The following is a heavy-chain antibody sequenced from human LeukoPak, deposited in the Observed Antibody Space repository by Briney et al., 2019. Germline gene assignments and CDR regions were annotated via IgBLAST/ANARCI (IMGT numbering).Heavy chain of an antibody. V-gene: IGHV1-2*02. CDR1: GYIFTGYY. J-gene: IGHJ4*02. CDR3: ARVDEGDYFDY. Sequence: EASVKVSCKASGYIFTGYYIHWVRQAPGQGLEWMGYINPNSVDTNFAQKFQGRVTMNRNTSISTAYMELSSLRSEDTAVYYCARVDEGDYFDYWGQGTLVTVSS. CDR2: INPNSVDT. D-gene: IGHD3-16*01.